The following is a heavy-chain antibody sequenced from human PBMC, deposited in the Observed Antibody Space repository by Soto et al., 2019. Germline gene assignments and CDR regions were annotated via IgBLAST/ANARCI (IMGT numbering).Heavy chain of an antibody. V-gene: IGHV3-30*18. CDR1: GFTFSSYA. CDR3: AKAGRNQDLCYFDK. Sequence: QVQLVESGGGAVQPGRSLRLACAASGFTFSSYAMHSVRQAPGKALELVAAISYDGNNKNYADSVKGRFTISRDNSKNTLYLQMNSLRAADTAVYYCAKAGRNQDLCYFDKWGQGTLVTVSS. CDR2: ISYDGNNK. D-gene: IGHD2-15*01. J-gene: IGHJ4*02.